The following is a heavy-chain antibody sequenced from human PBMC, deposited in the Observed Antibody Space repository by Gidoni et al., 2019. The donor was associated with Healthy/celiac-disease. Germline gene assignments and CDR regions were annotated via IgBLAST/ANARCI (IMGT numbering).Heavy chain of an antibody. D-gene: IGHD2-15*01. CDR2: IYYIGST. CDR3: ARGDCSGGSCYSIDY. J-gene: IGHJ4*02. V-gene: IGHV4-31*03. Sequence: QVQLQESGPGLVKPSQTLSLTCTVSGGSISSGGYYWSWIRHHPGKGLEWIGYIYYIGSTYYNPSLKSRVTMSVDTSKNQFSLKLSSVTAADTAVYYCARGDCSGGSCYSIDYWGQGTLVTVSS. CDR1: GGSISSGGYY.